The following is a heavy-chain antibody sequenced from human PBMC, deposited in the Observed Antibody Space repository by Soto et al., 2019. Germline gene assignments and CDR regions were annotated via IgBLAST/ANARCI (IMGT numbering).Heavy chain of an antibody. CDR2: IYHSGST. J-gene: IGHJ5*02. CDR1: GGSISNYY. CDR3: ARVPGP. Sequence: SLTCIVSGGSISNYYWSWIRQPPGKGLEWIGYIYHSGSTYYNPSLKSRVTISVDRSKNQFSLKLSSVTAADTAVYYCARVPGPWGQGTLVTVSS. V-gene: IGHV4-59*12.